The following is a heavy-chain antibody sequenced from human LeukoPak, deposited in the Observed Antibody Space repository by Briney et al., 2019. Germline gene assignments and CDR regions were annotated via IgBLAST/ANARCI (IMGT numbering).Heavy chain of an antibody. D-gene: IGHD2-2*01. CDR2: IKTDGSEK. J-gene: IGHJ1*01. Sequence: GGSLRLSCAASGFTFSDYWMSWVRQAPGKGLEWVANIKTDGSEKYYVDSVRGRFTISRDNAKNSLYLQMNSLRAEDTAVYYCATYSSRNAREFQSWGQGTLVTVSS. CDR3: ATYSSRNAREFQS. V-gene: IGHV3-7*01. CDR1: GFTFSDYW.